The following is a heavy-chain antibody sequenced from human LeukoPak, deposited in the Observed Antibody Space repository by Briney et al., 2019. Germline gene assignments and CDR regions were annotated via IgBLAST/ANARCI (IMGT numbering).Heavy chain of an antibody. V-gene: IGHV3-23*01. CDR2: MSGSAGNT. CDR3: AKDRLRGFYSSGWYDY. D-gene: IGHD6-19*01. J-gene: IGHJ4*02. CDR1: GFTISSYA. Sequence: GGSLRLSCAVSGFTISSYAMSWVRQAPGKGLEWVSAMSGSAGNTYYADSVKGRFTISRDNSKNTLYLQMNSLRAEDTAVYYCAKDRLRGFYSSGWYDYWGQGTLVTVSS.